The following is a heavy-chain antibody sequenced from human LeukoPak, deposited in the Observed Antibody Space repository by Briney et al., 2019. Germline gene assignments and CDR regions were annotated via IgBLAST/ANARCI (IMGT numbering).Heavy chain of an antibody. D-gene: IGHD6-6*01. V-gene: IGHV4-39*07. J-gene: IGHJ5*02. CDR1: GGSISSSSYY. CDR3: SRGVAARRYWFDP. Sequence: SETLSLTCTVSGGSISSSSYYWGWIRQPPGKGLEWIGSIYTSGSTNYNPSLKSRVTISLDTSKNQFSLKLSSVTAADTAVYYCSRGVAARRYWFDPWGQGTLVTVSS. CDR2: IYTSGST.